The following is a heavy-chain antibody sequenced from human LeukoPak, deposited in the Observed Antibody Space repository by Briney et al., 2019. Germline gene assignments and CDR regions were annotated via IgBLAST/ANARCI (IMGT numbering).Heavy chain of an antibody. V-gene: IGHV1-46*01. CDR3: AREAVAGTYFDDY. D-gene: IGHD6-19*01. CDR1: GYTFTSYY. Sequence: GASVKVSCKASGYTFTSYYMHWVRQAPGQGLERMGIINPSGGSTSYAQKFQGRVTMTRDMSTSTVYMELSSLRSEDTAVYYCAREAVAGTYFDDYWGQGTLVTVSS. CDR2: INPSGGST. J-gene: IGHJ4*02.